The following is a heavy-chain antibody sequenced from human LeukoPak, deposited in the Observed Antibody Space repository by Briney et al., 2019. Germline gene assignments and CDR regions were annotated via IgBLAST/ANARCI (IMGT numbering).Heavy chain of an antibody. J-gene: IGHJ6*02. Sequence: SQTLSLTCTVSGGSISSGSYYWSWIRQPAGKGLEWIGRIYSSGSTNYNPSLKSRVTISVATSKNQFSLKLSSVTAADTAVYYCARASRGMDVWGQGTTVTVSS. V-gene: IGHV4-61*02. CDR1: GGSISSGSYY. CDR2: IYSSGST. CDR3: ARASRGMDV.